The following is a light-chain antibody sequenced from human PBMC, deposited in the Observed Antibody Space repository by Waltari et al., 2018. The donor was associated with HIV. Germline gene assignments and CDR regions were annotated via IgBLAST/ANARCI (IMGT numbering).Light chain of an antibody. CDR1: KLGDKY. CDR2: QDD. J-gene: IGLJ2*01. V-gene: IGLV3-1*01. CDR3: QTWDSNIL. Sequence: SYELTQPPSVSVSPGQTASLTCSGDKLGDKYACWYQQKPGQSPVLGIYQDDKRPSGIPERFSGSNSGNTATLTISGTQAMDEADYYCQTWDSNILFGGGTKLTVL.